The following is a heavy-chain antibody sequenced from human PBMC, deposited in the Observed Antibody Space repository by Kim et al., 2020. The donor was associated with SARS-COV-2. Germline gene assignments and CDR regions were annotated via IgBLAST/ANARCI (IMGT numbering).Heavy chain of an antibody. J-gene: IGHJ6*02. CDR1: GGSFSGYY. CDR3: ARLGDDIVVVGAKNYYGMDV. Sequence: SETLSLTCAVYGGSFSGYYWSWIRQPPGKGLEWIGEINHSGSTNYNPSLKSRVTISVDTSKNQFSLKLSSVTAADTAVYYCARLGDDIVVVGAKNYYGMDVWGQGTTVTVSS. D-gene: IGHD2-15*01. V-gene: IGHV4-34*01. CDR2: INHSGST.